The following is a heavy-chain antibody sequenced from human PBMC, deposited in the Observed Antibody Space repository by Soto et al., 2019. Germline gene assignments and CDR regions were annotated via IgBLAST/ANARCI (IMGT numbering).Heavy chain of an antibody. CDR2: ISSSSSTI. J-gene: IGHJ4*02. V-gene: IGHV3-48*01. CDR3: ARETPAGGSSEIDY. CDR1: GFTFSSYS. Sequence: PGGSLRLSCAASGFTFSSYSMNWVRQAPGKGLEWVSYISSSSSTIYYADSVKGRFTISRDNAKNSLYQQINSLRAEDTAVYYCARETPAGGSSEIDYWGQGTLVTVSS. D-gene: IGHD2-15*01.